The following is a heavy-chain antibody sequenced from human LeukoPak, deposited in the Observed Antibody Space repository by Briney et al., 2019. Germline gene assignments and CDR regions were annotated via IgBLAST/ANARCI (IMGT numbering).Heavy chain of an antibody. CDR3: ASRTPNNYYGSGSYSALFDY. CDR1: GGSISSSSYY. V-gene: IGHV4-39*01. Sequence: SETLSLTCTVSGGSISSSSYYWGWIRQPPGKELEWIGSIYYSGSTYYNPSLKSRVTISVDTSKNQFSLKLSSVTAADTAVYYCASRTPNNYYGSGSYSALFDYWGQGTLVTVSS. CDR2: IYYSGST. D-gene: IGHD3-10*01. J-gene: IGHJ4*02.